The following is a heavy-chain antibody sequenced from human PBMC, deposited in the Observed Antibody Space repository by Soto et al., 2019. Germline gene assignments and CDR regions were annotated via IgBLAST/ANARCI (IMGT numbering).Heavy chain of an antibody. CDR3: ARASGYDILTGYWLGYFDY. D-gene: IGHD3-9*01. J-gene: IGHJ4*02. CDR2: LNSDGSST. Sequence: GGSLRLSCAASGFTFSNYWMHWVRQAPGKGLAWVSRLNSDGSSTSYADAVKGRFTISRDNTKNTLSLQMDSLRTEDSAVYYCARASGYDILTGYWLGYFDYWGRGTLVTV. CDR1: GFTFSNYW. V-gene: IGHV3-74*01.